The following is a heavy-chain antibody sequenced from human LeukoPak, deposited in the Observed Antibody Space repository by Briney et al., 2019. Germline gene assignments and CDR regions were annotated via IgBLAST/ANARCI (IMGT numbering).Heavy chain of an antibody. J-gene: IGHJ4*02. V-gene: IGHV3-30*18. CDR1: GFSFTTYG. Sequence: QTGGSLRLSCAASGFSFTTYGMHWVRQAPLKGLEWLAAISYDGRNQNYADSVKGRFTIFRDNSQNTLYLQMNSLRAEDTALYYCVKDSTINGRSSPFDSWGQGTLVTVSS. D-gene: IGHD2-2*01. CDR3: VKDSTINGRSSPFDS. CDR2: ISYDGRNQ.